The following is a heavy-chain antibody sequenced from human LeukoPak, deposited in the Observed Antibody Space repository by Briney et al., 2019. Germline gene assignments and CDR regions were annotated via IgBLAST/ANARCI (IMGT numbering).Heavy chain of an antibody. CDR3: ARGYFPSGSYYNEGY. CDR2: INTNSGAT. Sequence: GASVKVSCKASGYTFTSYYMQWVRQVPGQGLEWMGWINTNSGATNYAQKFQGRVTLTRDTSINTAYMELSRLRSNDTAVYYCARGYFPSGSYYNEGYWGQGTLVTVSP. J-gene: IGHJ4*02. CDR1: GYTFTSYY. D-gene: IGHD3-10*01. V-gene: IGHV1-2*02.